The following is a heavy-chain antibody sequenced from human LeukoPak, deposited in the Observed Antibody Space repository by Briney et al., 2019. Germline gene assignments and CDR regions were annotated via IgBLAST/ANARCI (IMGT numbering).Heavy chain of an antibody. V-gene: IGHV3-23*01. D-gene: IGHD3-10*01. CDR3: ARSGGIIDY. Sequence: GGSLRLSCAASGFTFSNAWMSWVRQAPGKGLEWVSAISGSGGSTYYADSVKGRFTISRDNSKNTLHLQMNSLRAEDTARYYCARSGGIIDYWGQGTLVTVSS. J-gene: IGHJ4*02. CDR2: ISGSGGST. CDR1: GFTFSNAW.